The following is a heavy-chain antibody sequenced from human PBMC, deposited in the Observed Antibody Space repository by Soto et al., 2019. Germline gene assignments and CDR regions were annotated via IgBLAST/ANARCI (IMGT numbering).Heavy chain of an antibody. CDR1: GFTFSDHY. V-gene: IGHV3-72*01. CDR3: ARGKAGLNYYYYMDV. D-gene: IGHD3-16*01. CDR2: TRNKAKSYTT. Sequence: PGGSLRLSCAASGFTFSDHYMDWVRQAPGKGPEWVARTRNKAKSYTTEYAASVRGRFTISRDDSENSLYLQMNSLKIEDTAVYYCARGKAGLNYYYYMDVWGKGTTVTVSS. J-gene: IGHJ6*03.